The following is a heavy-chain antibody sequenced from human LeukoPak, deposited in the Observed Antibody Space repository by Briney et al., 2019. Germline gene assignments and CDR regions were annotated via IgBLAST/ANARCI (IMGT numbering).Heavy chain of an antibody. J-gene: IGHJ4*02. Sequence: GGSLRLSCAAFGFTFSSYRMSWVRQAPGKGLEWVANIKGDGNEKYYVDSVKGRFTISRDNAKKSLFLQMNSLRAEDTAVYYCTRVGYSYGYPYFDYWGQGTLVTVSS. V-gene: IGHV3-7*04. CDR3: TRVGYSYGYPYFDY. CDR2: IKGDGNEK. D-gene: IGHD5-18*01. CDR1: GFTFSSYR.